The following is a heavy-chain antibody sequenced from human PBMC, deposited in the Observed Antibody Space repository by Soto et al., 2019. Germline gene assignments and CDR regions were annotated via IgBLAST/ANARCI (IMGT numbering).Heavy chain of an antibody. Sequence: SETLSLTCTVSGGYISSYYRSWIRQPPGKGLEWIGYIYYSGSTNYNPSLKSRVTISVDTSKNQFSLKLNSMTAADTAVYYCARHNYGSGSTYFDYWGQGTLVTVSS. CDR2: IYYSGST. J-gene: IGHJ4*02. CDR1: GGYISSYY. CDR3: ARHNYGSGSTYFDY. D-gene: IGHD3-10*01. V-gene: IGHV4-59*08.